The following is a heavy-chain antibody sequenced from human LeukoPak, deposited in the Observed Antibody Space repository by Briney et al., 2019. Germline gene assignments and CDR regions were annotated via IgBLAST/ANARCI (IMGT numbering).Heavy chain of an antibody. Sequence: SETLSLTCTVSGYSISSGYYWGWIRQPPGKGLEWIGSIYHSGSTYYNPSLKSRVTISLDTSENQFSLKLRSVTAADTAIYYCARGLYSGSFFSFDYWGQGTLVTVSS. D-gene: IGHD1-26*01. CDR3: ARGLYSGSFFSFDY. CDR1: GYSISSGYY. J-gene: IGHJ4*02. V-gene: IGHV4-38-2*02. CDR2: IYHSGST.